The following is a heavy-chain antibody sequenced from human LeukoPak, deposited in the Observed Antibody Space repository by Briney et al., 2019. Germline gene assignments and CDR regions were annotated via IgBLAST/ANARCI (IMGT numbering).Heavy chain of an antibody. V-gene: IGHV1-69*04. J-gene: IGHJ6*02. D-gene: IGHD3-10*01. Sequence: SVKVSCKASGGTFSSYAISWVRQAPGQGLEWMGRIIPILGIANYAQKFQGRVTITADKSTSTAYMELSSLRSEDTAVYYCARSLPIVRGVIITGGYYYGMDVWGQGTTVTVSS. CDR1: GGTFSSYA. CDR2: IIPILGIA. CDR3: ARSLPIVRGVIITGGYYYGMDV.